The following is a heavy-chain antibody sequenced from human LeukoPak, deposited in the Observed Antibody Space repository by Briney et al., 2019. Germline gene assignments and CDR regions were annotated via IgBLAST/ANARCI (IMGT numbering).Heavy chain of an antibody. D-gene: IGHD3-10*01. J-gene: IGHJ4*02. V-gene: IGHV3-30*04. CDR3: ARDSDGSGRFDY. Sequence: PGRSLRLSCAASGFTFSSYAMHWVRQAPGKELEWVAVISYDGSNKYYADSVKGRFTISRDNSKNTLYLQMNSLRAEDTAVYYCARDSDGSGRFDYWGQGTLVTVSS. CDR2: ISYDGSNK. CDR1: GFTFSSYA.